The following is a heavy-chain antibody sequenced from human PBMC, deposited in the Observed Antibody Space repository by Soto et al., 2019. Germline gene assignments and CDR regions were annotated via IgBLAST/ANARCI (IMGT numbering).Heavy chain of an antibody. J-gene: IGHJ4*02. CDR1: GGSFSLYY. V-gene: IGHV4-34*01. CDR3: ARGFSH. CDR2: INDSGST. Sequence: QVQLQQWGAGLLKPSETLSLTCVVYGGSFSLYYWSWLRQPPGKGLEWIGEINDSGSTNYNPSLKSRVTISIDTSKNQLYLKLRSVTAADTAVYFCARGFSHWGQGTLVTVSS.